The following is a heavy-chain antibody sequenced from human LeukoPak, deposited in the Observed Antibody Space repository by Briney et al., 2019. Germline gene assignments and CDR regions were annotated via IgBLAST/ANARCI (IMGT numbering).Heavy chain of an antibody. J-gene: IGHJ3*02. CDR2: IDSSGGYM. CDR1: GFTFNTYS. Sequence: GGSLRLSCEASGFTFNTYSMNWARQAPGKGLEWVSSIDSSGGYMFYADSVKGRFTTSRDNARNSLYLQMNSLRAEDTAVYYCARCWGSGSYLFDAFDIWGQGTMVTVSS. V-gene: IGHV3-21*01. CDR3: ARCWGSGSYLFDAFDI. D-gene: IGHD1-26*01.